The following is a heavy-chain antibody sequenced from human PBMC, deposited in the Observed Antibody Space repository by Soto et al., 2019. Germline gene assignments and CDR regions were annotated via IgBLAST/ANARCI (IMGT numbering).Heavy chain of an antibody. CDR2: ISWDGGST. CDR3: SKDSGSFTSFDY. CDR1: GFTFDDYT. D-gene: IGHD1-26*01. J-gene: IGHJ4*02. V-gene: IGHV3-43*01. Sequence: EVQLVESGGGVVQPGGSLRLSCAASGFTFDDYTMHWVRQAPGKGLEWFSLISWDGGSTYYADSVKGRFTISRDNSKNSLYLQMNSMRTEDTDFYYCSKDSGSFTSFDYWGQRTLVTVSS.